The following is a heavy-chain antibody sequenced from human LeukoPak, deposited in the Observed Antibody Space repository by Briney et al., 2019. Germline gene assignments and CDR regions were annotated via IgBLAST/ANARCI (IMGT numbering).Heavy chain of an antibody. D-gene: IGHD3-16*01. CDR1: GGSFSAYY. J-gene: IGHJ6*02. Sequence: SETLSLTCAVYGGSFSAYYWSWIRRPPGKGLEWIGEINHSGSTNYNPSLKSRVTISVDTSKNQFSLKLTSVTAADTAVYYCARMNIITDYYGTDVWGQGTTVTVSS. CDR2: INHSGST. V-gene: IGHV4-34*01. CDR3: ARMNIITDYYGTDV.